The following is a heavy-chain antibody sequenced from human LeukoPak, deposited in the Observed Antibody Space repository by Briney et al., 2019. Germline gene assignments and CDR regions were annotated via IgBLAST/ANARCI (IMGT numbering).Heavy chain of an antibody. Sequence: GGSLRLSCAASGFTLSSYEMNWVRPAPRKGLEWGSYISSSGSTIYYADSVKGRFTISRDNAKNSLYLQMNSLRAEDTAVYYCARGAVKWFGELLFDYWGQGTLVTVSS. CDR2: ISSSGSTI. J-gene: IGHJ4*02. D-gene: IGHD3-10*01. V-gene: IGHV3-48*03. CDR1: GFTLSSYE. CDR3: ARGAVKWFGELLFDY.